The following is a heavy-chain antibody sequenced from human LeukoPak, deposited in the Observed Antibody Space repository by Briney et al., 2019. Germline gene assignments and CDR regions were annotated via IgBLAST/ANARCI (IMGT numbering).Heavy chain of an antibody. CDR1: GFTVNSKY. CDR3: ARDGHLYYYDSSGYFDY. CDR2: IYSGGSA. J-gene: IGHJ4*02. D-gene: IGHD3-22*01. V-gene: IGHV3-53*01. Sequence: GGSLRLSCAASGFTVNSKYMFWVRQAPGKGLEWVSVIYSGGSAYYADSVKGRFTISRDNSKNTLYLQMNSLRAEDTAVYYCARDGHLYYYDSSGYFDYWGQGTLVTVSS.